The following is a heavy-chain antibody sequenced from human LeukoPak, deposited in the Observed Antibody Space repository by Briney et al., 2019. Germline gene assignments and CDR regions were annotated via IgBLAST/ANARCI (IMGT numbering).Heavy chain of an antibody. CDR1: GYTFTSYD. CDR3: ARGDGYNFDYGMDV. D-gene: IGHD5-24*01. J-gene: IGHJ6*02. Sequence: ASVKVSCKASGYTFTSYDINWVRQATGQGLEWMGWMNPNSGNTGYAQKFQGRVTITRNTSISTAYMELSSLRAEDTAVYYCARGDGYNFDYGMDVWGQGTTVTVSS. V-gene: IGHV1-8*03. CDR2: MNPNSGNT.